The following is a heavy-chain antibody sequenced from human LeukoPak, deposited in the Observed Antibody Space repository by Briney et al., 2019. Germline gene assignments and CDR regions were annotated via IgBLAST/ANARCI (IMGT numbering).Heavy chain of an antibody. J-gene: IGHJ4*02. CDR3: ARALSGYYYDY. CDR2: IGTAGDT. D-gene: IGHD3-22*01. Sequence: PGGSLRLSCAASGLTFSSYDMHWVRQATGKGLEWVSAIGTAGDTYYPGSVKGRFTISRENAKNSLYLQMNSLRAGDTAVYYCARALSGYYYDYWGQGTLVTVSS. CDR1: GLTFSSYD. V-gene: IGHV3-13*01.